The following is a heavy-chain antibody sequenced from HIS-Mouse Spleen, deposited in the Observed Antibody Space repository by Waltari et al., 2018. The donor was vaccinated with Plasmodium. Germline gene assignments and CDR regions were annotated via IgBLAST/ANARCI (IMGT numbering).Heavy chain of an antibody. CDR1: GFTFSSCW. J-gene: IGHJ2*01. CDR3: ASSWYWYFDL. V-gene: IGHV3-7*01. Sequence: EVQLVESGGGLVQPGGSLRLSCAASGFTFSSCWMSWVRQAPGKGRDGGANIKQDGSGKYYGDSVKGRFTISRDNAKNSLYLQMNSLRAEDTAVYYCASSWYWYFDLWGRGTLVTVSS. D-gene: IGHD6-13*01. CDR2: IKQDGSGK.